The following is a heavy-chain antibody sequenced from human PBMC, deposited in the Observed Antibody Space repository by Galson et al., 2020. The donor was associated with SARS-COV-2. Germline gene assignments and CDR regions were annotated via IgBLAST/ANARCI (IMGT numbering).Heavy chain of an antibody. Sequence: ASVKVSCKASGYTFTGYYMHWVRQAPGQGLEWMGLINPNSGGTNYAQKFQGRVTMTRDTSISTAYMELSRLRSDDTAVYYCAREDIVVVPAAIVGANGMDVWGQGTTVTVSS. CDR2: INPNSGGT. D-gene: IGHD2-2*01. J-gene: IGHJ6*02. CDR1: GYTFTGYY. V-gene: IGHV1-2*02. CDR3: AREDIVVVPAAIVGANGMDV.